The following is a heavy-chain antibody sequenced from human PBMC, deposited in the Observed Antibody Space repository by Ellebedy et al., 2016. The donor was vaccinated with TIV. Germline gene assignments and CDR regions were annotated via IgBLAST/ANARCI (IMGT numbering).Heavy chain of an antibody. V-gene: IGHV1-18*01. CDR1: GYTFTSYG. CDR2: ISAYNGNT. CDR3: ARAPEATYFDY. Sequence: ASVKVSXXASGYTFTSYGISWVRQAPGQGLEWMGWISAYNGNTNYAQKLQGRVTMTTDTSTSTAYMELRSLRSDDTAVYYCARAPEATYFDYWGQGTLVTVSS. J-gene: IGHJ4*02.